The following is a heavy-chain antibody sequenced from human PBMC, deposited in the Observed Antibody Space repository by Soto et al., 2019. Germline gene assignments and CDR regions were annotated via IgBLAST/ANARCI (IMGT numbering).Heavy chain of an antibody. CDR1: GGSISPFY. Sequence: QVQLQESGPGLVKPSETLSLTCTVSGGSISPFYWSWIRQPPGKGLEWIGYIYYNGYSNYNPSLRSRATISVDTSKNQFSLRLRSVTPADTAVYYCARRQEYSGSWYYFDYWGQGTLVTVSS. V-gene: IGHV4-59*01. J-gene: IGHJ4*02. CDR2: IYYNGYS. D-gene: IGHD6-13*01. CDR3: ARRQEYSGSWYYFDY.